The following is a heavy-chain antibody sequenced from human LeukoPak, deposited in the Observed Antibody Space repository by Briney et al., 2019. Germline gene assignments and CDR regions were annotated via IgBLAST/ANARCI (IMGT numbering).Heavy chain of an antibody. CDR1: GGSCSGYY. CDR3: ARVKAARAGFDY. V-gene: IGHV4-34*01. D-gene: IGHD6-13*01. Sequence: SETLSLTCAVYGGSCSGYYWSWIRQPPGKGLEWIGEINHSGSTNYNPSLKSRVTISVDTSKNQFSLKLSSVTAADTAVYYCARVKAARAGFDYWGRGTLVTVSS. J-gene: IGHJ4*02. CDR2: INHSGST.